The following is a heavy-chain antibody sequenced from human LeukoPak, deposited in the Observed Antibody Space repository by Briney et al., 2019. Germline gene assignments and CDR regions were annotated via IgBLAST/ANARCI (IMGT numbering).Heavy chain of an antibody. Sequence: PSETLSLTCTVSGGSIRSYYWSWIRQPPGKGLECIGYIYYIGSTNYNPSLKSRVTISVDTSKNQFSLKLSSVTAADTAVYYCARRRGYLGVAFDIWGQGTMVIVSS. D-gene: IGHD1-26*01. CDR2: IYYIGST. J-gene: IGHJ3*02. CDR1: GGSIRSYY. CDR3: ARRRGYLGVAFDI. V-gene: IGHV4-59*08.